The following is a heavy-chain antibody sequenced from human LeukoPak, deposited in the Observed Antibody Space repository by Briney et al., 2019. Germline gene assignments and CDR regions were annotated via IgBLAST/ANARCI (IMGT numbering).Heavy chain of an antibody. Sequence: SETLSLTCTVSGGSIINYYWSWIRQPAGTGLEWVGRIYVTGSTIYNPSLQSRLSMSVDTSKKQFSLRLPSVTAADTAVYYCARLKYYDSTGYSPGYYMDVWGKGITVTVSS. J-gene: IGHJ6*03. V-gene: IGHV4-4*07. D-gene: IGHD3-22*01. CDR1: GGSIINYY. CDR3: ARLKYYDSTGYSPGYYMDV. CDR2: IYVTGST.